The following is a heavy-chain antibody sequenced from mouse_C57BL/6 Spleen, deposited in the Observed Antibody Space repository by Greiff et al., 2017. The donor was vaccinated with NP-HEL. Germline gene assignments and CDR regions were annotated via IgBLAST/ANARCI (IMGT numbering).Heavy chain of an antibody. CDR1: GYTFTDYY. CDR3: ARSGPPMAMDY. V-gene: IGHV1-76*01. J-gene: IGHJ4*01. D-gene: IGHD6-5*01. CDR2: IYPGSGNT. Sequence: VQLQESGAELVRPGASVKLSCKASGYTFTDYYINWVKQRPGQGLEWIARIYPGSGNTYYNEKFKGKATLTAEKSSSTAYMQLSSLTSEDSAVYFCARSGPPMAMDYWGQGTSVTVSS.